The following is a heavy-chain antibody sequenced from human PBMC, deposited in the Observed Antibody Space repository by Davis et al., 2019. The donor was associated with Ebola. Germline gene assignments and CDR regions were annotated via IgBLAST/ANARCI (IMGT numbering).Heavy chain of an antibody. CDR2: INHSGST. CDR1: GGSLSGYY. Sequence: SETLSLTCAVYGGSLSGYYWTWIRQTPGKGLEWIGEINHSGSTKYNPSLKSRVSISIDTSKNQFSLKLSSVTAADTAVYYCASTIFGVVIHPHYFDYWGQGTPVTVSS. D-gene: IGHD3-3*01. V-gene: IGHV4-34*01. CDR3: ASTIFGVVIHPHYFDY. J-gene: IGHJ4*02.